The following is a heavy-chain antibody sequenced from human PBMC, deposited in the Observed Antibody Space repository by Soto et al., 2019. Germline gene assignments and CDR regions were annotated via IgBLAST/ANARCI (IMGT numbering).Heavy chain of an antibody. D-gene: IGHD2-15*01. Sequence: QVQLVQSGAEVKKPGASVKVSCKASGYTFTSYDLNWVGQATGQGLEWMGWMNPNSDNTGYAKKFQGRVTMTRNTAIGTAYMELSSLGAEDTAVYYCASEGGRGMDVWGQGTTVTVSS. J-gene: IGHJ6*02. V-gene: IGHV1-8*01. CDR1: GYTFTSYD. CDR3: ASEGGRGMDV. CDR2: MNPNSDNT.